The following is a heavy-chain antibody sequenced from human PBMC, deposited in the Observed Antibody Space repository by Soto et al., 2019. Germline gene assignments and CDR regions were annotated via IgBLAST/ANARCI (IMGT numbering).Heavy chain of an antibody. CDR2: ITDTGGDA. CDR1: GLTFGSRA. D-gene: IGHD3-10*01. Sequence: LRLSCVASGLTFGSRAMSWVRQSPGEGLEWVSTITDTGGDAKYADSVRGRFAISRDNSKNTLYLQMSALRAEASAIYFCVRGSKAPYPGSRIFDFWGRGTLVTVSS. CDR3: VRGSKAPYPGSRIFDF. J-gene: IGHJ4*02. V-gene: IGHV3-23*01.